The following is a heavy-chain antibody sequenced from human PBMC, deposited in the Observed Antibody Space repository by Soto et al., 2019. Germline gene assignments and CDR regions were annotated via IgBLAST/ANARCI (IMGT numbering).Heavy chain of an antibody. V-gene: IGHV3-13*01. D-gene: IGHD5-18*01. CDR3: ARGPAMAYFDY. J-gene: IGHJ4*02. CDR1: GFTFSSYD. CDR2: IGTAGDT. Sequence: PGGSLRLSCAASGFTFSSYDMHWVRQATGKGLEWVSAIGTAGDTHYPGSVKGRFTISRENAKSSLYLQMNSVRAGDTAVYYCARGPAMAYFDYWGQGTLVTVSS.